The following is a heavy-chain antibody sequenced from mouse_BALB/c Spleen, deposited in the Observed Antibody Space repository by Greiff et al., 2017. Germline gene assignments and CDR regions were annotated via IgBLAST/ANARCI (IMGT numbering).Heavy chain of an antibody. J-gene: IGHJ4*01. V-gene: IGHV2-2*02. CDR2: IWSGGST. D-gene: IGHD2-4*01. CDR3: ARSLYDYDGAMDY. CDR1: GFSLTSYG. Sequence: VQLKESGPGLVQPSQSLSITCTVSGFSLTSYGVHWVRQSPGKGLEWLGVIWSGGSTDYNAAFISRLSISKDNSKSQVFFKMNSLQANDTAIYYCARSLYDYDGAMDYWGQGTSVTVSS.